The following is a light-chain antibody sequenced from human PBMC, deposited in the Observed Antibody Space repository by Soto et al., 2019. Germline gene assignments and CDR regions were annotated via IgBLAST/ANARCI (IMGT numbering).Light chain of an antibody. CDR3: YSYTSSSTYV. CDR2: EVI. Sequence: QSALTQPPSVSGYPGHSVTISCTGTSSDVGGYNRVSWYQQPPGTAPKLVIYEVIHRPSGVPARFSGSKSGNTASLTISGLQAEDEADYYCYSYTSSSTYVFGTGTKVTVL. CDR1: SSDVGGYNR. J-gene: IGLJ1*01. V-gene: IGLV2-18*02.